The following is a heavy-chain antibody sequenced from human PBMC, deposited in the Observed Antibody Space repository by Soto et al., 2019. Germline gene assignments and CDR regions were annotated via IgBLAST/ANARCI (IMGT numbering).Heavy chain of an antibody. J-gene: IGHJ4*02. CDR2: MHTSGST. D-gene: IGHD2-2*01. V-gene: IGHV4-4*07. CDR3: VRASMPKAHFDS. CDR1: VCSIRGYY. Sequence: SETLSLTCTGSVCSIRGYYWSWIRQSAVMGLEWIGLMHTSGSTNYNPSLKSRVTFSLYMSKNQISLKLTSVTAADTALYYCVRASMPKAHFDSWGQGTLVTVSS.